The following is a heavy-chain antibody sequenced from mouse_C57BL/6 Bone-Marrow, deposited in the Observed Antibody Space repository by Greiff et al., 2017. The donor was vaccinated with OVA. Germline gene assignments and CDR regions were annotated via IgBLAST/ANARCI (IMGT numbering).Heavy chain of an antibody. CDR3: ARWGGIYFDY. D-gene: IGHD1-1*02. V-gene: IGHV1-26*01. Sequence: EVQLQQSGPELVKPGASVEISCKASGYTFTDYYMNWVKQSHGKSLEWIGDINPNNGGTSYNQKFKGKATLTVDKSSSTAYMELRSLTSEDSAVYYCARWGGIYFDYWGQGTTLTVSS. CDR2: INPNNGGT. CDR1: GYTFTDYY. J-gene: IGHJ2*01.